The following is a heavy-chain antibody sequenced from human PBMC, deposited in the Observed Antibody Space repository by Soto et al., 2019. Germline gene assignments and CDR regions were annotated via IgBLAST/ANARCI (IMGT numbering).Heavy chain of an antibody. CDR2: ISAYNGKT. CDR1: GYTFTSYG. CDR3: AAPGIAAAVDAFDI. J-gene: IGHJ3*02. Sequence: ASVKVSCKASGYTFTSYGISWVRQAPGQGLEWMGWISAYNGKTNYAQKFQGRVTITTDTSTSTAYMELRSLRSDDTAVYYCAAPGIAAAVDAFDIWGQGTMVTVSS. D-gene: IGHD6-13*01. V-gene: IGHV1-18*01.